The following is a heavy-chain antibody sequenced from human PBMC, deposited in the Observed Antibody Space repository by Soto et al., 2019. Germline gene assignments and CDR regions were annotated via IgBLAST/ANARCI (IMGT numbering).Heavy chain of an antibody. CDR3: ATLPRTIERTPAAIWSFDS. Sequence: ASLKVDWKVAGYGLSDLSIHWVRQAPGKGLEWMGGLDAEDGETIYAQKLQGRGTVTEDTSTDTAYMELSSLTSEDTAMYYCATLPRTIERTPAAIWSFDSWGQGTLVTVSS. J-gene: IGHJ4*02. CDR2: LDAEDGET. V-gene: IGHV1-24*01. D-gene: IGHD2-2*01. CDR1: GYGLSDLS.